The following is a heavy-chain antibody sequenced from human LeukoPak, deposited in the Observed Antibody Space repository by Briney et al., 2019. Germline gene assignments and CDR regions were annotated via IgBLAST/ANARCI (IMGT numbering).Heavy chain of an antibody. V-gene: IGHV3-30*02. D-gene: IGHD2-2*01. CDR2: IRYDGSNK. J-gene: IGHJ6*03. Sequence: GGSLRLSCAASGFTFSSYGMHWVRQAPGKGLEWVAFIRYDGSNKYYADTVKGRFTISRDNSKNTLYLQMNSLRAEDTAVYYCASSPVPAATDYYYYYMDVWGKGTTVTVSS. CDR1: GFTFSSYG. CDR3: ASSPVPAATDYYYYYMDV.